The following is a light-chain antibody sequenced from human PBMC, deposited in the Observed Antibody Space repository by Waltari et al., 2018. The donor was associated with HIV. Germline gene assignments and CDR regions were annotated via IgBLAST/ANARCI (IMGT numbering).Light chain of an antibody. Sequence: DIVMTQSPDSLAVSLGERATINCKSSLSLLYSANNKNYLAWSQQKPGQPPMLLIYWAPTRESGVPYRFSGSGSGTDFTLTISSQQADDVAVYYCHQYFRAPWTFGQGTKVEIK. CDR3: HQYFRAPWT. J-gene: IGKJ1*01. CDR2: WAP. CDR1: LSLLYSANNKNY. V-gene: IGKV4-1*01.